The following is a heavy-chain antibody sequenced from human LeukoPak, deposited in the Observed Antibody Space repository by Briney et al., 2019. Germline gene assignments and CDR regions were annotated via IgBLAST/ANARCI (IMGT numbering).Heavy chain of an antibody. D-gene: IGHD1-1*01. Sequence: GGSLRLSCAASGFTFSSYAMHWVRQAPGKGLEWVAVISYDGGNKYYADSVKGRFTISRDNSKNTLYLQMNSLRAEDTAVYYCARDGQLLDYWGQGTLATVSS. CDR2: ISYDGGNK. V-gene: IGHV3-30-3*01. CDR3: ARDGQLLDY. CDR1: GFTFSSYA. J-gene: IGHJ4*02.